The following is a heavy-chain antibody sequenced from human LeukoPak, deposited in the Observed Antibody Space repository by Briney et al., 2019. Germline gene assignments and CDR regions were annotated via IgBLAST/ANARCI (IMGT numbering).Heavy chain of an antibody. CDR3: ARDGYYYDSSGYSVDLDY. V-gene: IGHV3-30*03. D-gene: IGHD3-22*01. J-gene: IGHJ4*02. CDR1: GFTFSSYG. CDR2: ISYDGSNK. Sequence: GGSLRLSCAASGFTFSSYGMHWVRQAPGKGLEWVAVISYDGSNKYYADSVKGRFTISRDNSKNTLYLQMNSLRAEDTAVYYCARDGYYYDSSGYSVDLDYWGQGTLVTVSS.